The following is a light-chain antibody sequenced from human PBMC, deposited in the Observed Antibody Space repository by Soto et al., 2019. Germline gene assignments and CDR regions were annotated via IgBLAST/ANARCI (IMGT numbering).Light chain of an antibody. J-gene: IGLJ1*01. V-gene: IGLV2-14*01. Sequence: QSVLTQPASVSGSPGQSVTISCTGASSDVGGYDYVSWYQQHPGKAPKLILYEVNNRPSGVSNHFSGSKSGNTASLIISGIQADDEADYYCSSYSTTSTLVFGSGTKLTVL. CDR3: SSYSTTSTLV. CDR1: SSDVGGYDY. CDR2: EVN.